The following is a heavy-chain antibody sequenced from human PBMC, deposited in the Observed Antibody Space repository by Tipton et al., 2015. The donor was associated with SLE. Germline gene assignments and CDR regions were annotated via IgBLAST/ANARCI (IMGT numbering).Heavy chain of an antibody. CDR1: GYTFTGYY. CDR2: INPNSGGT. Sequence: QLVQSGAEVKKPGASVKVSCKASGYTFTGYYMHWVRQAPGQGLEWMGWINPNSGGTNYAQKCLGRVTMTRDTSISTAYMELSRLRSDDRAVYYCGRVGGVGATLTYWGQGTLVTVSS. CDR3: GRVGGVGATLTY. J-gene: IGHJ4*02. V-gene: IGHV1-2*02. D-gene: IGHD1-26*01.